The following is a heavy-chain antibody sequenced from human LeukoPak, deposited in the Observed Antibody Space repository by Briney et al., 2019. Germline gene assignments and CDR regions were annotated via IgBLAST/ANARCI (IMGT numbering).Heavy chain of an antibody. Sequence: WGTLRLSCAASGVTFSSYSMNWIRQAPGKGLEWVSSISSSSSYIYYADSVKGRFTISRVNVKKSLYLQMICLRAEDTAVYYWARDLYSSGWYYFDYWGQGTLVTVSS. J-gene: IGHJ4*02. V-gene: IGHV3-21*01. CDR2: ISSSSSYI. D-gene: IGHD6-19*01. CDR1: GVTFSSYS. CDR3: ARDLYSSGWYYFDY.